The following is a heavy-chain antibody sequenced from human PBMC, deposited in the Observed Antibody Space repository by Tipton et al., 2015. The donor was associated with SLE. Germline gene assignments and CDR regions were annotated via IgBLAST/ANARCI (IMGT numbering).Heavy chain of an antibody. CDR1: GFTFSSYA. D-gene: IGHD1-1*01. Sequence: SLRLSCAPSGFTFSSYAMHWVRQAPGKGLEWVTVIWYDGSNKYYADSVKGRFTISRDNSKNTLSLQMNSLRAEDTAVYYCAKGRALAGFFGMDVWGQGTTVTVSS. J-gene: IGHJ6*02. V-gene: IGHV3-33*06. CDR3: AKGRALAGFFGMDV. CDR2: IWYDGSNK.